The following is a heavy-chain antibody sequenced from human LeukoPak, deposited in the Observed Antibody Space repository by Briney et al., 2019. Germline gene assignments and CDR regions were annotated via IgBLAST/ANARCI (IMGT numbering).Heavy chain of an antibody. Sequence: PSETLSLTCTVSGGSISSYYWSWIRQPPGKGLEWIGYIYYSGSTNYNPSLKSRVTISVDTSKNQFSLKLSSVTAADTAVYYCARDAYCSRTSCYPSNWGQGTLVTVSS. D-gene: IGHD2-2*01. J-gene: IGHJ4*02. CDR3: ARDAYCSRTSCYPSN. CDR1: GGSISSYY. V-gene: IGHV4-59*01. CDR2: IYYSGST.